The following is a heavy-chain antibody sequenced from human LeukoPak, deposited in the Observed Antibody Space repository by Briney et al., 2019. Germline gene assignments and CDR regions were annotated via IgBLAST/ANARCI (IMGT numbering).Heavy chain of an antibody. CDR1: GFTFSSYS. V-gene: IGHV3-48*01. J-gene: IGHJ5*02. Sequence: GGSLRLSCAASGFTFSSYSMNWVRQAPGEGLEWVSYISSLSGTIYYADSVKGRFTISRDNAKNSVYLQMDSLRAEDTAVYYCARSPTFRGWFDPWGQGTLVTVSS. D-gene: IGHD2/OR15-2a*01. CDR3: ARSPTFRGWFDP. CDR2: ISSLSGTI.